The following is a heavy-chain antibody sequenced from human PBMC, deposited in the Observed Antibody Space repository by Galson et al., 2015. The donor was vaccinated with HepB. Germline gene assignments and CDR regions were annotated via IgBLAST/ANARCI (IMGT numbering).Heavy chain of an antibody. CDR3: ARDVPILGGAFDI. CDR1: GFPYSTSN. Sequence: SLRLSCAASGFPYSTSNMVWFRQAAGKGLEWLSYIDSTSRAIYYADSVRGRFTVSRDNGQNSLSLQMNSLNVGDTAVYYCARDVPILGGAFDIWGQGTIVIVSA. D-gene: IGHD2-21*01. J-gene: IGHJ3*02. V-gene: IGHV3-48*01. CDR2: IDSTSRAI.